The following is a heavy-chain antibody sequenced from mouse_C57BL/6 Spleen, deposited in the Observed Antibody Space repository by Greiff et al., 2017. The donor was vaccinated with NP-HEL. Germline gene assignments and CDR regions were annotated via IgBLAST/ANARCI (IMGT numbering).Heavy chain of an antibody. V-gene: IGHV1-39*01. D-gene: IGHD1-1*01. CDR3: ARSEGSSFYWYFDV. Sequence: VQLQQSGPELVKPGASVKISCKASGYSFTDYNMNWVKQSNGKSLEWIGVINPNYGTTSYNQKFKGKATLTVDQSSSTAYRQLNSLTSEDSAVYYCARSEGSSFYWYFDVWGTGTTVTVSS. J-gene: IGHJ1*03. CDR2: INPNYGTT. CDR1: GYSFTDYN.